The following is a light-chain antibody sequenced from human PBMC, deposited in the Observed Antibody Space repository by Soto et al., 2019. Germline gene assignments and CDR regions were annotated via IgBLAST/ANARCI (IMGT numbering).Light chain of an antibody. CDR1: QTFTSSH. CDR2: DTS. V-gene: IGKV3-20*01. Sequence: IVLTQSPGTLSLSPGERATLSCRASQTFTSSHLAWYQQKPGQAPRLLLYDTSRRATGIPDRLSGSASGTDFTLTFSRLEPEDFAVYYCQHYGGSPLYTFGQGTKMEIK. J-gene: IGKJ2*01. CDR3: QHYGGSPLYT.